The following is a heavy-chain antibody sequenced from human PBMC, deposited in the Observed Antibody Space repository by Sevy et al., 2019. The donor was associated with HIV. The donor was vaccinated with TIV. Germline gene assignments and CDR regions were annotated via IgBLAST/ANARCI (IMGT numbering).Heavy chain of an antibody. D-gene: IGHD3-16*02. CDR1: GFTFSIYA. CDR2: LSGSGGST. CDR3: AKDQGDYVWGTFRDY. Sequence: GGSMRLSCAASGFTFSIYAMSWVRQAPGKGLEWVSGLSGSGGSTYYADSVKGRFTISRDNSKNTLYLQMNSLRAEDTAVYYCAKDQGDYVWGTFRDYWGQGTLVTVSS. V-gene: IGHV3-23*01. J-gene: IGHJ4*02.